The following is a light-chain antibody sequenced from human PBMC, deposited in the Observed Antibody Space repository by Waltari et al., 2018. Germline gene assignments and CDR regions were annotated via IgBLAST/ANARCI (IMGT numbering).Light chain of an antibody. V-gene: IGLV1-44*01. CDR2: TDT. J-gene: IGLJ3*02. CDR3: AAWDDSLSGRV. Sequence: QSVLTQPPSASGTPGQGVTISCSGSNSNSGSNTVSWYQQFPGTAPQLLIHTDTQRPSGVPDRFSGSKSGTSASLTISGLQSEDEAHYFCAAWDDSLSGRVFGGGTKVTVI. CDR1: NSNSGSNT.